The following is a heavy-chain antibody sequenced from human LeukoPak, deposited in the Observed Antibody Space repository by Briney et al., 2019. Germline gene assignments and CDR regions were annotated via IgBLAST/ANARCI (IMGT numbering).Heavy chain of an antibody. CDR2: VNSNGGT. Sequence: SETLSLTCTVSGGSISTYSWNWIRQPPGQGLEWIGYVNSNGGTYNNPSLKSRVTVSLDMSKNQFSLKLSSATAADTAVYYCARDAGETWFDPWGQGNLVTVSS. CDR3: ARDAGETWFDP. V-gene: IGHV4-59*01. CDR1: GGSISTYS. J-gene: IGHJ5*02.